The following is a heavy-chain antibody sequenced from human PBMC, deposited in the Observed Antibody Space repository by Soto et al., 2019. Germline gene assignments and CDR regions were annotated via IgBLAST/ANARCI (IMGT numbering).Heavy chain of an antibody. J-gene: IGHJ6*04. CDR3: ARDCSTTNCYDNYGADV. V-gene: IGHV4-31*03. CDR2: IHYSGST. Sequence: SETLSLPCSVSGDSVISGGHYWSWIRQHPRRGLEWMGYIHYSGSTYYSPSLRTRISMSVDTSKNQFSLKLKSVTAADTAVYYCARDCSTTNCYDNYGADVWGKGTTVTVSS. D-gene: IGHD2-2*01. CDR1: GDSVISGGHY.